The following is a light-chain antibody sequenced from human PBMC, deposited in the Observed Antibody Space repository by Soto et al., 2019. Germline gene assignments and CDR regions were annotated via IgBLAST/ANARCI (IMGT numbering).Light chain of an antibody. J-gene: IGKJ1*01. CDR1: QSVLYSSNNKNY. CDR3: QQYYSTPWT. CDR2: WAS. Sequence: DIVMTQSPDSLAVSLGERATINCRSSQSVLYSSNNKNYLTWYQQKPGQPPKLLIYWASTRESGVPDRFSGSASGKDFTLTISSLQAEDVAVYYCQQYYSTPWTFGQGTKVEIK. V-gene: IGKV4-1*01.